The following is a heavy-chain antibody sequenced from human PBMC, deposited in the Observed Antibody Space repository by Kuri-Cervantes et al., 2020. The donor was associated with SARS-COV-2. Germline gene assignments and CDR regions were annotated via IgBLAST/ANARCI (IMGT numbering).Heavy chain of an antibody. CDR3: AREQTVSDYYDSSGYYPWNWFDP. D-gene: IGHD3-22*01. V-gene: IGHV3-23*01. Sequence: GGSLRLSCAASGFTFSSYAMSRGRQAPGKGLEWVSAISGSGGSTYYADSVKGRFTISRDNSKNTLYLQMNSLRAEDTAVYYCAREQTVSDYYDSSGYYPWNWFDPWGQGTLVTVSS. J-gene: IGHJ5*02. CDR1: GFTFSSYA. CDR2: ISGSGGST.